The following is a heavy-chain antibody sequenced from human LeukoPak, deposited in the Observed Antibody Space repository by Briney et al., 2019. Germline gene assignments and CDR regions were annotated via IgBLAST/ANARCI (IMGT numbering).Heavy chain of an antibody. CDR2: IAYDGNNT. J-gene: IGHJ4*02. Sequence: PGGSLRLSCVASGFIFSDYGIQWVRQAPGKGLEWVAVIAYDGNNTYYGDSVRGRFTISRDNAKNSLYLQMNGLRAEDTAVYYCARDFGARGWFDYWGQGTLVSVSS. D-gene: IGHD6-19*01. CDR1: GFIFSDYG. V-gene: IGHV3-30*03. CDR3: ARDFGARGWFDY.